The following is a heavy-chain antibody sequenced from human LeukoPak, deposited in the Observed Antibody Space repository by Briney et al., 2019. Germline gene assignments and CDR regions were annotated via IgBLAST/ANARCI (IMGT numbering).Heavy chain of an antibody. J-gene: IGHJ4*02. V-gene: IGHV3-23*01. CDR2: ISGSGGST. CDR1: GFTFSSYA. CDR3: AKVLMSARYFDY. Sequence: GGSLRLSCAMSGFTFSSYAMSWVRQAPGKGLEWVSVISGSGGSTYYADSVKGRFTISRDNSKNTLYLQMNSLRAEDTAVYYCAKVLMSARYFDYWVQGTLVTVSS.